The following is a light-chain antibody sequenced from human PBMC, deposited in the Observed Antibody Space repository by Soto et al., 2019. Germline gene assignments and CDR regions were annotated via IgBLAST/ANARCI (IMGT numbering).Light chain of an antibody. Sequence: DIQMTQSPSSLSASVGDRVTITCQASQDISNYLNWYQQKPGKAPKLLIYDASNLETGVPSRFSGSGYGTDFTFPISSLQPEDIATYYCQQYDNLPPLTFGGGTKVEIK. CDR1: QDISNY. CDR2: DAS. CDR3: QQYDNLPPLT. J-gene: IGKJ4*01. V-gene: IGKV1-33*01.